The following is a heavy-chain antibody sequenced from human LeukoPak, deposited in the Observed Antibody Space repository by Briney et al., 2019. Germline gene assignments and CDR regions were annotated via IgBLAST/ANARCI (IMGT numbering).Heavy chain of an antibody. J-gene: IGHJ3*02. CDR2: ISSSSSYI. CDR3: ARETAYCGGDCYPNLNAFDI. V-gene: IGHV3-21*01. CDR1: GFTVSSNY. D-gene: IGHD2-21*01. Sequence: GGSLRLSCAASGFTVSSNYMSWVRQAPGKGLEWVSSISSSSSYIYYADSVKGRFTISRDNAKNSLYLQMNSLRAEDTAVYYCARETAYCGGDCYPNLNAFDIWGQGTMVTVSS.